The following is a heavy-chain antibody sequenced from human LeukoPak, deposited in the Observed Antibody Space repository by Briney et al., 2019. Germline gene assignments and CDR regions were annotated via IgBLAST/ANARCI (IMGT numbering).Heavy chain of an antibody. D-gene: IGHD3-10*01. V-gene: IGHV3-66*01. Sequence: GGSLRLSCAASGFTVSSNYMSWVRQAPGKGLEWVSVIYSGGSTYYADSVKGRFTISRDNSKNTLYLQMNSLRAEDTAVYYCARENYYGSGSYYKTATNWFDPWGQGTLVTVSS. J-gene: IGHJ5*02. CDR3: ARENYYGSGSYYKTATNWFDP. CDR2: IYSGGST. CDR1: GFTVSSNY.